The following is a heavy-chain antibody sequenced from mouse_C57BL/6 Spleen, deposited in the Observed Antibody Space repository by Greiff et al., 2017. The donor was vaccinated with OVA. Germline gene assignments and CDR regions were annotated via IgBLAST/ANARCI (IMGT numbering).Heavy chain of an antibody. Sequence: EVKLQESGPELVKPGASVKIPCKASGYTFTDYNMDWVKQSHGKGLEWIGNINPNNGGTIYNEKFKGKATLTVDKSSSTAYMELRSLTSEDTAVYYCARGGHWAFDYWGQGTTLTVSS. CDR2: INPNNGGT. V-gene: IGHV1-18*01. CDR1: GYTFTDYN. J-gene: IGHJ2*01. D-gene: IGHD4-1*01. CDR3: ARGGHWAFDY.